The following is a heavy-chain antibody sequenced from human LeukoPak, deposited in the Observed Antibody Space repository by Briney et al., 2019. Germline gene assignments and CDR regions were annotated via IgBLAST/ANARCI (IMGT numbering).Heavy chain of an antibody. J-gene: IGHJ4*02. CDR3: ARDLNWNQADY. Sequence: GGSLRLSCAASGFTFNAHWMHWVRQTPEKGLVWPSRINTDGSTTNYADAVKGRFTISRDNAKDTLYLQMNSLRVEDTAVYYCARDLNWNQADYWGQGSLVTVSS. V-gene: IGHV3-74*01. CDR2: INTDGSTT. D-gene: IGHD1-20*01. CDR1: GFTFNAHW.